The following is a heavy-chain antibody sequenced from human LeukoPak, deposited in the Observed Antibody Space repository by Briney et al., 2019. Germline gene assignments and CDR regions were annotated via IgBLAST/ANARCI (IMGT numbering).Heavy chain of an antibody. D-gene: IGHD3-16*02. V-gene: IGHV3-11*01. CDR1: GFTFRDYY. CDR2: ISSRGTTT. J-gene: IGHJ6*03. Sequence: GGSLRLSCLASGFTFRDYYMTWIRQAPGKSLEWISFISSRGTTTHYSDSVKGRFTISRDNSKNTLYLQMNSLRAEDTAVYYCAKAHGGYDYVWGSYLQPTYYYYYMDVWGKGTTVTISS. CDR3: AKAHGGYDYVWGSYLQPTYYYYYMDV.